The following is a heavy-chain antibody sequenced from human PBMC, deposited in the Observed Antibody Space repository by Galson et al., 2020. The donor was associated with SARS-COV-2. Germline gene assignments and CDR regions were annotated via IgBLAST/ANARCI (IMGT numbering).Heavy chain of an antibody. J-gene: IGHJ4*02. D-gene: IGHD3-22*01. CDR2: ISYDGSNK. CDR1: GFTFSSYG. Sequence: GESLKISCAASGFTFSSYGMHWVRQAPGKGLEWVAIISYDGSNKYYADSVKGRFTISRDNSKNTLYLQMNSLRAEDTAVYYCAKGGWLLPETNFDYWGQGTLVTVSS. CDR3: AKGGWLLPETNFDY. V-gene: IGHV3-30*18.